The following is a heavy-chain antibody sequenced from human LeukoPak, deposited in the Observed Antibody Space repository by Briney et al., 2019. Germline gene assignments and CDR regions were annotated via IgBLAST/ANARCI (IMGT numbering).Heavy chain of an antibody. V-gene: IGHV1-2*02. D-gene: IGHD5-12*01. CDR3: ARNGWRDIVATIAYYMDV. CDR2: INPNSGGT. CDR1: GYTFTGYY. Sequence: ASVKVSCKASGYTFTGYYMHWVRQAPGQGLEWMGWINPNSGGTNYAQKFQGRVTMTRDTSISTAYMELRSLRSDDTAVYYCARNGWRDIVATIAYYMDVWGKGTTVTVSS. J-gene: IGHJ6*03.